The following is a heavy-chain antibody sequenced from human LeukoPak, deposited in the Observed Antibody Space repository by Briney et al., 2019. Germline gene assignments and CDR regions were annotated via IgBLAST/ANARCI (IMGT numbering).Heavy chain of an antibody. V-gene: IGHV4-59*08. Sequence: PSETLSLTCTVSGGSISSYYWSWIRQPPGKGLEWIGYVHYSGSTNYNPSLKSRVTISVDTSKNQFSLKLSSVTAADTAVYYCARVGSSGYYYVSYWGQGTLVTVSS. CDR2: VHYSGST. D-gene: IGHD3-22*01. CDR3: ARVGSSGYYYVSY. CDR1: GGSISSYY. J-gene: IGHJ4*02.